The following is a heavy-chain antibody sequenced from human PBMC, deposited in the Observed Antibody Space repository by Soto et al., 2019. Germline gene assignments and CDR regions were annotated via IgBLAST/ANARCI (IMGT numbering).Heavy chain of an antibody. D-gene: IGHD6-19*01. Sequence: QVQLVESGGGVVQPGNSLRLSCAASGFTFSSYGMHWVRQAPGKGLEWVAVIWYDGSNKYYADSVKGRFTISRDNSKNTLYLQMNSLRAEDTAVYYCARDQQWLVRFYFDFWGQGTLVTASS. CDR3: ARDQQWLVRFYFDF. CDR2: IWYDGSNK. J-gene: IGHJ4*02. V-gene: IGHV3-33*01. CDR1: GFTFSSYG.